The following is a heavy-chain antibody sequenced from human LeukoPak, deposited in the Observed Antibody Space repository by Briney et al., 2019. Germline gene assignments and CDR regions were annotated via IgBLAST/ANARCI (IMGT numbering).Heavy chain of an antibody. CDR3: ARTPRPLEYYYGSGSYGIDY. Sequence: SETLSLTCTVSGGSISSSSYYWGWIRQPPGKGLEWIGSIYYSGSTYYNPSLRSGGTISGDTSKNQFSLKLSSVTAADTAVYYCARTPRPLEYYYGSGSYGIDYWGQGTLVTVSS. J-gene: IGHJ4*02. D-gene: IGHD3-10*01. CDR2: IYYSGST. V-gene: IGHV4-39*01. CDR1: GGSISSSSYY.